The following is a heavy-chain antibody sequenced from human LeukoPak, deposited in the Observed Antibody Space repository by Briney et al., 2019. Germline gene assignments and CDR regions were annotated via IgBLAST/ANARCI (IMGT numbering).Heavy chain of an antibody. V-gene: IGHV3-21*01. Sequence: PGGSLRLSCAASGFTFSSYSMNWVRQAPGKGLEWVSSISSSSYIYYADSAKGRFTISRDNAENSLYLQMNSLRAEDTAVYPSSGVDFWGQGTLVTVSS. CDR3: SGVDF. J-gene: IGHJ4*02. CDR1: GFTFSSYS. D-gene: IGHD2-15*01. CDR2: ISSSSYI.